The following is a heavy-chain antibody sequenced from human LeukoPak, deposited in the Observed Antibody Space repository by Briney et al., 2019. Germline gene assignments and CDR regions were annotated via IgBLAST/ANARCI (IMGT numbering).Heavy chain of an antibody. Sequence: ASVKVSCKASGYTFTSYDINWVRQATGQGLEWMGWMNPNSGNTGYAQKFQGRVTMTRNTSISTAYMELSSLRSEDTAVYYCARDFPPRDIVVVPAAMLENWFDPWGQGTLVTVSS. J-gene: IGHJ5*02. CDR3: ARDFPPRDIVVVPAAMLENWFDP. D-gene: IGHD2-2*01. V-gene: IGHV1-8*01. CDR1: GYTFTSYD. CDR2: MNPNSGNT.